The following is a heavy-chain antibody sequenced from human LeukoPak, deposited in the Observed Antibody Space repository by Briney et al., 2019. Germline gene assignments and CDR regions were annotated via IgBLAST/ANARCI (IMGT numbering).Heavy chain of an antibody. CDR2: IYSSRST. J-gene: IGHJ4*02. CDR3: AREPNYSGSYLPDY. CDR1: GGSISSYY. Sequence: SETLSLTCTVSGGSISSYYWSWIRQPAGKGLEWIGRIYSSRSTNYNPSIKSRVTMSVDTSKNQFSLKLTSVTAADTAVYYCAREPNYSGSYLPDYWGQGTLVTVSS. D-gene: IGHD1-26*01. V-gene: IGHV4-4*07.